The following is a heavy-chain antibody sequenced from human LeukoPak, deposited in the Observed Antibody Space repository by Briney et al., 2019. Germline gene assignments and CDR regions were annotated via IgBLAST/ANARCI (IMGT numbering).Heavy chain of an antibody. J-gene: IGHJ4*02. CDR3: ASSVQLLSHAYYFDY. D-gene: IGHD2-2*01. CDR2: ISSSSSTI. CDR1: GFTFSSYS. Sequence: QPGGSLRLSCAASGFTFSSYSMNWVRQAPGKGLEWVSYISSSSSTIYYADSVKGRFTISRDNAKNSLYLQMNSLRAEDTAVYYCASSVQLLSHAYYFDYWGQGTLVTVSS. V-gene: IGHV3-48*01.